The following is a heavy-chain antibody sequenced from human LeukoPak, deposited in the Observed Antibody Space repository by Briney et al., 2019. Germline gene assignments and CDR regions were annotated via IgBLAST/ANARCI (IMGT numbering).Heavy chain of an antibody. CDR2: INHGGST. D-gene: IGHD6-25*01. CDR1: GVSFSGYY. Sequence: PSESLSLTCAVSGVSFSGYYWGWIRQAPGKGLEWVGEINHGGSTNYSPSLKSRVTISVDTSKNQFSLKLHSVTVTDTAVAYCARALSYVDSSEQAAHMDVWGKGTTVTVSS. J-gene: IGHJ6*03. CDR3: ARALSYVDSSEQAAHMDV. V-gene: IGHV4-34*01.